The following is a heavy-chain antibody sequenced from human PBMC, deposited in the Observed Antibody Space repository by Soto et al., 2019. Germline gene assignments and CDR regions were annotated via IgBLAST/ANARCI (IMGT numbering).Heavy chain of an antibody. CDR1: GFTFSSYC. J-gene: IGHJ4*02. D-gene: IGHD2-8*02. CDR2: IKQDGSEK. V-gene: IGHV3-7*01. CDR3: ARDRGSTDFDY. Sequence: GSLRLSCAASGFTFSSYCMSWVRQAPGKGLEWVANIKQDGSEKYYVDSVKGRFTISRDNAKNSLYLQMSSLRAEDTAVYYCARDRGSTDFDYWGQGALVTVS.